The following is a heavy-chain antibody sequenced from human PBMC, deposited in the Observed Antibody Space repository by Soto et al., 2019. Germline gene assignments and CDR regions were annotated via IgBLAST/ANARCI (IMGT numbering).Heavy chain of an antibody. J-gene: IGHJ5*02. CDR1: GDPLHIGGYY. D-gene: IGHD2-2*01. Sequence: PSETLSLTCSVSGDPLHIGGYYWTWIRQRPGEGLEWMGYIYYTGKTYYNPSLESRLTMPVDRSKNQFSLKLNSVTAADTAVYYCGRGLTSNANCIDPWGQGTLVTVSS. CDR3: GRGLTSNANCIDP. V-gene: IGHV4-31*03. CDR2: IYYTGKT.